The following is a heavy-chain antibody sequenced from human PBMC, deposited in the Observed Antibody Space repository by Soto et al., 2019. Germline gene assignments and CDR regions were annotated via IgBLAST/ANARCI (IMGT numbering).Heavy chain of an antibody. CDR2: MNPNSGNT. J-gene: IGHJ2*01. D-gene: IGHD5-12*01. V-gene: IGHV1-8*01. CDR1: GYSFTSYD. CDR3: ARDKAGYVDL. Sequence: QVQLVQSGAEVKKPGASVKVSCKASGYSFTSYDINWVRQATGQGLEWMGWMNPNSGNTGYAQKFQGRVTMTRNTSISTANMELTSLRAEDTAEYSSARDKAGYVDLLGRGTLVTVSS.